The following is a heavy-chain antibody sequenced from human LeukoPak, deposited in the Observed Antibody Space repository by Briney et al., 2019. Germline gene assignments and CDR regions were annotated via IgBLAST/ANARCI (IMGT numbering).Heavy chain of an antibody. CDR1: GLTFSSYE. CDR3: ARDRYAGDAFDI. J-gene: IGHJ3*02. D-gene: IGHD3-16*01. CDR2: ISSCSNNI. Sequence: PGGSLRLFCAVSGLTFSSYEMNWARQAPGKGLEWVSYISSCSNNILYAVSVKGRFHISRDIEKHSLYPQKNRESAEHTAVYYCARDRYAGDAFDIWGQGTMATVSS. V-gene: IGHV3-48*01.